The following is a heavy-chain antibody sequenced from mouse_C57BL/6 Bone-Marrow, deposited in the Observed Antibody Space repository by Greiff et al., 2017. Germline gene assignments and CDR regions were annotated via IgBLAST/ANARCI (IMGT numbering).Heavy chain of an antibody. D-gene: IGHD1-1*01. CDR2: IDPEDGDT. J-gene: IGHJ2*01. V-gene: IGHV14-1*01. CDR3: TVYYYGSSPYYFDY. Sequence: EVKLMESGAELVRPGASVKLSCTASGFNIKDYYMHWVKQRPEQGLEWIGRIDPEDGDTEYAPKFQGQATMTADTSSNTAYLQISSLTSEDTAVYYCTVYYYGSSPYYFDYWGQGTTLTDSS. CDR1: GFNIKDYY.